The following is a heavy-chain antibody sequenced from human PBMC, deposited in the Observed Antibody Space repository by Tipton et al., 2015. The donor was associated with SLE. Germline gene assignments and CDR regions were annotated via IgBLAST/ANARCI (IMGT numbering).Heavy chain of an antibody. CDR3: ARDHLDSSSWLDAFDI. CDR1: GFTFSSYA. CDR2: ISGSGGST. V-gene: IGHV3-23*01. D-gene: IGHD6-13*01. J-gene: IGHJ3*02. Sequence: SLRLSCAASGFTFSSYAMSWVRQAPGKGLEWVSAISGSGGSTYYADSVKGRFTISRDNSKNTLYLQMNSLRAEDTAVYYCARDHLDSSSWLDAFDIWGQGTMVTVSS.